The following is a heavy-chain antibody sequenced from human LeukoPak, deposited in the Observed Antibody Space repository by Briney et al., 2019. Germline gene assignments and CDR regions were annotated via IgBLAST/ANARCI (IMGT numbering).Heavy chain of an antibody. V-gene: IGHV4-4*02. Sequence: NPSGTLSLTCAVSGGSISTNNWWHWVRQSPGKGLEWIGEIYHNGNTNYNPSLKSRVTMSVDTSKNQFSLKVNYVTAADTAVYYCARVGAYYYYGMDVWGQGTTVTVSS. D-gene: IGHD3-16*01. CDR1: GGSISTNNW. CDR3: ARVGAYYYYGMDV. J-gene: IGHJ6*02. CDR2: IYHNGNT.